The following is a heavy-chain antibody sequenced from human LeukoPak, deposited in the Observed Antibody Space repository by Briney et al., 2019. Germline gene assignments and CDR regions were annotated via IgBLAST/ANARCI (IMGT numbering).Heavy chain of an antibody. CDR2: IWYDGRNK. Sequence: GGSLRPSCAASGFTFSSYGMHWVRQAPGKGLEWVAGIWYDGRNKYYGDYVKGRFTISRDNSKNTLYLQMNSLRAEDTAVYYCARDGFVVVPAAIASRMDVWGQGTTVTVSS. CDR1: GFTFSSYG. V-gene: IGHV3-33*01. CDR3: ARDGFVVVPAAIASRMDV. J-gene: IGHJ6*02. D-gene: IGHD2-2*02.